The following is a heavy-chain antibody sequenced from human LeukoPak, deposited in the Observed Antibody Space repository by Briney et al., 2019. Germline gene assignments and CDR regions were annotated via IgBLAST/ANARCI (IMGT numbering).Heavy chain of an antibody. V-gene: IGHV1-18*01. CDR1: GYIFNKYG. J-gene: IGHJ4*02. CDR2: ISCYNGDT. CDR3: ARNTDFDY. D-gene: IGHD2-2*02. Sequence: ASVKVSCKASGYIFNKYGVSWVRQAPGQGLEWLAWISCYNGDTNYAQKFQGRVTVTTDTSTSTVFMELRNLNTDDTAVYYCARNTDFDYWGQGTLVTVSS.